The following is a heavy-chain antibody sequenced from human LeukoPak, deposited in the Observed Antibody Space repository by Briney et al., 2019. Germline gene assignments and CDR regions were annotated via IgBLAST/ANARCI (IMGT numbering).Heavy chain of an antibody. CDR1: GFTSSSYS. V-gene: IGHV3-48*02. D-gene: IGHD6-19*01. Sequence: GGSLRLSCAASGFTSSSYSMNWVRQAPGKGLEWVSYISSSSSTIYYADSVKGRFTISRDNAKNSLYLQMNSLRDEDTAVYYCARVITSYRIAVPVDYWGQGTLVTVSS. CDR2: ISSSSSTI. CDR3: ARVITSYRIAVPVDY. J-gene: IGHJ4*02.